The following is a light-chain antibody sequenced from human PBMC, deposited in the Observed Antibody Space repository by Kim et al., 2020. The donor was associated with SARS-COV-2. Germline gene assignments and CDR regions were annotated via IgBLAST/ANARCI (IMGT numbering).Light chain of an antibody. CDR1: SSDVGGYNY. Sequence: QSALTQPASVSGSPGQSITISCTGTSSDVGGYNYVSWYQQHPGKAPKVLIYDVSERPSGISSRFSGSKSGKTASLTISGLQAEDEAYYYCSSYATGSTWVFGVGTKL. J-gene: IGLJ3*02. CDR2: DVS. CDR3: SSYATGSTWV. V-gene: IGLV2-14*03.